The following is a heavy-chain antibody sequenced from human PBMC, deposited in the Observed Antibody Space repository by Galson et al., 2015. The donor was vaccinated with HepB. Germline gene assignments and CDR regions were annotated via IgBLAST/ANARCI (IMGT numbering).Heavy chain of an antibody. CDR2: IIPIFGTA. CDR1: GGTFSSYA. J-gene: IGHJ6*02. CDR3: ARGGGYSGYDDYGMDV. D-gene: IGHD5-12*01. V-gene: IGHV1-69*13. Sequence: SVKVSCKASGGTFSSYAISWVRQAPGQGLKWMGGIIPIFGTANYAQKFQGRVTITADESTSTAYMELSSLRSEDTAVYYCARGGGYSGYDDYGMDVWGQGTTVTVSS.